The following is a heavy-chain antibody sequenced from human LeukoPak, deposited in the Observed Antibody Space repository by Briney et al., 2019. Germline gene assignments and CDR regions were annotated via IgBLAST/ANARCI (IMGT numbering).Heavy chain of an antibody. CDR2: INPSSGGT. V-gene: IGHV1-46*01. CDR3: ARDANYNSDWSDY. D-gene: IGHD6-19*01. Sequence: ASVKVSCKASGYIFTSYYMHWVRQAPGQGLEWMGVINPSSGGTTYAQKFQGRVTMNRDTSTSTVYMELSSLRSEDTAVYYCARDANYNSDWSDYWGQGTLVTVSS. J-gene: IGHJ4*02. CDR1: GYIFTSYY.